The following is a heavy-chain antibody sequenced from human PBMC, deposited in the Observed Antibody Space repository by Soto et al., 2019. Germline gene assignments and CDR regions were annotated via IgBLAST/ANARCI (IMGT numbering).Heavy chain of an antibody. Sequence: GGTRRLSCAAAGCTFSSYNMNWVRQAPGKGLEWVSSISTGIHYNYSSDSVWRRFSISRDTATASLYFPLNRLRAEATAVSYFARSFTHPSPPFFD. CDR1: GCTFSSYN. V-gene: IGHV3-21*01. CDR3: ARSFTHPSPPFFD. CDR2: ISTGIHYN. J-gene: IGHJ4*01.